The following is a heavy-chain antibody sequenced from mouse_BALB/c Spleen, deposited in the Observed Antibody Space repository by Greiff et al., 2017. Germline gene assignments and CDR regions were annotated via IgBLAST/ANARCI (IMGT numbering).Heavy chain of an antibody. J-gene: IGHJ4*01. CDR1: GFTFSSYG. CDR2: ISSGGSYT. CDR3: ARHGGDGYSYAMDY. Sequence: EVQVVESGGDLVKPGGSLKLSCAASGFTFSSYGMSWVRQTPDKRLEWVATISSGGSYTYYPDSVKGRFTISRDNAKNTLYLQMSSLKSEDTAMYYCARHGGDGYSYAMDYWGQGTSVTVSS. V-gene: IGHV5-6*01. D-gene: IGHD2-3*01.